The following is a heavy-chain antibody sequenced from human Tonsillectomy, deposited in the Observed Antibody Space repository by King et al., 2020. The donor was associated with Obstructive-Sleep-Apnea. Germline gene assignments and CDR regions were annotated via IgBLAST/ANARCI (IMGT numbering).Heavy chain of an antibody. CDR3: ARRRAATGTRGGNYFDS. D-gene: IGHD6-13*01. V-gene: IGHV4-4*09. J-gene: IGHJ4*02. Sequence: PLQESGPGLVKPSETLSLTCTVSGGSISSDYWSWIRPPPGKGLEWIGNIYNSGITNYNPPLKSRITISVDTSKNQYSLRLTSVTAADTAVYFCARRRAATGTRGGNYFDSWGQGTPVTVSS. CDR1: GGSISSDY. CDR2: IYNSGIT.